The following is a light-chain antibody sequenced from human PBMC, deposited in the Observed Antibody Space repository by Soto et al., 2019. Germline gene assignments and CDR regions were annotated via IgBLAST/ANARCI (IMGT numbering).Light chain of an antibody. CDR1: KLGDKY. J-gene: IGLJ2*01. V-gene: IGLV3-1*01. Sequence: SYELTQPPSVSVSPGQTASITCSGDKLGDKYACWYQQKPGQSPVLVIYQDSKRPSGIPERYSGSNSGNTATLTLSGTQAMDEADYYCQAWDSGTAVFGGGTQLTVL. CDR3: QAWDSGTAV. CDR2: QDS.